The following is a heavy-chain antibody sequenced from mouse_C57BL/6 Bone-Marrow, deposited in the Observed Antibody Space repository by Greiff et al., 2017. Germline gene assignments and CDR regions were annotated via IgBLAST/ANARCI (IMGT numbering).Heavy chain of an antibody. J-gene: IGHJ1*03. CDR3: ARPYYSNYWYFDV. CDR1: GYTFTSYW. Sequence: VQLQQPGAELVKPGASVKMSCKASGYTFTSYWITWVKQRPGQGLEWIGDIYPGSGSTNYNEKFKSKATLTVDTSSSSAYMQLSSLTSEDSAVYYCARPYYSNYWYFDVWGTGTTVTVSS. V-gene: IGHV1-55*01. D-gene: IGHD2-5*01. CDR2: IYPGSGST.